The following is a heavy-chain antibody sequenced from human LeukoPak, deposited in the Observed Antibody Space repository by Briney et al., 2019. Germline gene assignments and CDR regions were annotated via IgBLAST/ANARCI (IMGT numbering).Heavy chain of an antibody. D-gene: IGHD5-18*01. CDR3: ARDHTAVVESNWFDP. Sequence: GASVKVSCKASGGTFSSYAISWVRQAPGQGLEWMGGIIPIFGTANYAQKFQGRVTITADESTSTAYMELSSLRSEDTAVYYCARDHTAVVESNWFDPWGQGTLVTVSS. J-gene: IGHJ5*02. V-gene: IGHV1-69*13. CDR1: GGTFSSYA. CDR2: IIPIFGTA.